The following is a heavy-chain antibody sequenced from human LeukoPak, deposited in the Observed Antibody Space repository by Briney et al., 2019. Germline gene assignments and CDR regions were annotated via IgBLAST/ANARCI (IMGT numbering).Heavy chain of an antibody. V-gene: IGHV1-46*01. Sequence: APVKVSCKASGYPFSSYYMHWVRQAPGQGLEWMGIINPSGGSTSSAQKFQGRVTMTWDTSTSTFYMELSSLTSDDTAVYYCARDHYYDPNGHYFDYWGQGTLVTVSS. J-gene: IGHJ4*02. CDR1: GYPFSSYY. CDR3: ARDHYYDPNGHYFDY. CDR2: INPSGGST. D-gene: IGHD3-22*01.